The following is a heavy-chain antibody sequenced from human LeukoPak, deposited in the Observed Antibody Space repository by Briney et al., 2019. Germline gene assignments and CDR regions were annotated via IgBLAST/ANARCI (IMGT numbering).Heavy chain of an antibody. V-gene: IGHV3-30*04. CDR1: GFSFRTYA. J-gene: IGHJ4*02. Sequence: GRSLRLSCAASGFSFRTYAMHWVRQAPGKGLEWVAVLSFDSRDIHYADSVRGRFSISRDNSKSTLYLQMNGLKFEDTAVYYCARESFYDSKALDYWGQGTLVTVSS. D-gene: IGHD3-22*01. CDR3: ARESFYDSKALDY. CDR2: LSFDSRDI.